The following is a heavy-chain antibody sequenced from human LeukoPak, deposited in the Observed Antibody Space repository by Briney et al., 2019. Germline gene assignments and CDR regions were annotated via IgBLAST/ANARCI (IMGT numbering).Heavy chain of an antibody. CDR1: GGSISSGGYY. V-gene: IGHV4-61*08. J-gene: IGHJ4*02. CDR3: ARGSGSLVFDY. Sequence: SQTLSLTCTVSGGSISSGGYYWSWIRQPPGKGLEWIGYIYYSGSTNYNPSLKSRVTISVDTSKNQFSLKLSSVTAADTAVYYCARGSGSLVFDYWGQGTLVTVSS. D-gene: IGHD1-26*01. CDR2: IYYSGST.